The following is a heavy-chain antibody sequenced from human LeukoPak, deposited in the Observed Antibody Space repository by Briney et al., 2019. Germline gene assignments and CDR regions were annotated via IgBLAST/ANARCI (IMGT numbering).Heavy chain of an antibody. CDR1: GGTFSSYA. V-gene: IGHV1-69*04. D-gene: IGHD6-19*01. J-gene: IGHJ4*02. CDR2: IIPILGIA. Sequence: SVKVSCKASGGTFSSYAISWVRQAPGQGLEWMGRIIPILGIANYAQKFQGRVTITADKSTSTAYMELSSLRSEDAAVYYCARDLSSGGGWHFVDYWGQGTLVTVSS. CDR3: ARDLSSGGGWHFVDY.